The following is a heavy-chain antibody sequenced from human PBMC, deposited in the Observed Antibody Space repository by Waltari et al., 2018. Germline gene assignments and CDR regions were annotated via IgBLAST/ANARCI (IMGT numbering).Heavy chain of an antibody. J-gene: IGHJ4*02. CDR1: GFTFNNYA. CDR3: AKKDWGLTGTGLFDY. CDR2: IGASGDST. Sequence: EVQLLDSGGGLVQPGGSLRLSCTTSGFTFNNYAMSWVRQAPGKGLGWVSCIGASGDSTCYADSVKGRFTISRDNSKNTLFLQMNSLRVDDTAIYYCAKKDWGLTGTGLFDYWGQGTLVTVSS. D-gene: IGHD1-20*01. V-gene: IGHV3-23*01.